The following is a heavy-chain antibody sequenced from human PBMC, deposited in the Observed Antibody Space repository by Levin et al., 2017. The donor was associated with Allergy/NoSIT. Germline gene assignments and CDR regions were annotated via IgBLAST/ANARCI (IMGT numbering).Heavy chain of an antibody. J-gene: IGHJ4*02. CDR2: ISYDGSNK. CDR1: GFTFSSYG. Sequence: SCAASGFTFSSYGMHWVRQAPGKGLEWVAVISYDGSNKYYADSVKGRFTISRDNSKNTLYLQMNSLRAEDTAVYYCAKLCSGGSCYRSEDYWGQGTLVTVSS. D-gene: IGHD2-15*01. CDR3: AKLCSGGSCYRSEDY. V-gene: IGHV3-30*18.